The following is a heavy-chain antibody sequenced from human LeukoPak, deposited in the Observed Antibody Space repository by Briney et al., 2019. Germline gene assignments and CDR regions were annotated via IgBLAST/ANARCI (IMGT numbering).Heavy chain of an antibody. CDR1: GFTFGDYA. D-gene: IGHD1-26*01. CDR2: IRSKAYGGTT. Sequence: GGSLRPSXTASGFTFGDYAMSWVRQAPGKGLEWVGFIRSKAYGGTTEYAATVKGRFTISRDDSKSIAYLQMNSLKTEDTAVYYCTRGLVGVDYYYYYYYMDVWGKGTTVTVSS. CDR3: TRGLVGVDYYYYYYYMDV. V-gene: IGHV3-49*04. J-gene: IGHJ6*03.